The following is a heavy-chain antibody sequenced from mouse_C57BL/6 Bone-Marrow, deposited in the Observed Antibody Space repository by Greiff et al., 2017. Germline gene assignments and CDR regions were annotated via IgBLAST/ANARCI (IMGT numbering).Heavy chain of an antibody. Sequence: EVHLVESGPVLVKPGASVKMSCKASGYTFTDYYMNWVKQSHGKSLEWIGVINPYNGGTSYNQKFKGKATLTVDKSSSTAYMELNSLTSEDSAVYYCARDSSGSLYFDYWGQGTTLTVSS. CDR1: GYTFTDYY. V-gene: IGHV1-19*01. J-gene: IGHJ2*01. CDR3: ARDSSGSLYFDY. D-gene: IGHD3-2*02. CDR2: INPYNGGT.